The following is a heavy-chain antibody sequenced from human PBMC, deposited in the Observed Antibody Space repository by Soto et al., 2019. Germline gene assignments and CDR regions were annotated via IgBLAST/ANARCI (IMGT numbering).Heavy chain of an antibody. J-gene: IGHJ5*02. CDR3: ATMVRGATHWFDP. Sequence: QVQLQESGPGLVKPSQTLSLTCTVSGGSISSGGYYWSWIRQHPGKGLEWIGYIYYSGSTYYNPYLKSRVTISVDTSKNQFSLKLSSVTAADTAVYYCATMVRGATHWFDPWGQGTLVTVSS. CDR2: IYYSGST. V-gene: IGHV4-31*03. CDR1: GGSISSGGYY. D-gene: IGHD3-10*01.